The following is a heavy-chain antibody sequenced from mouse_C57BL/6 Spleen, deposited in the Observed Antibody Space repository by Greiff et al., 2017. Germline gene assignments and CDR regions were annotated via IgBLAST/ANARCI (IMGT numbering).Heavy chain of an antibody. D-gene: IGHD3-3*01. J-gene: IGHJ4*01. V-gene: IGHV1-81*01. CDR3: AREKGHYYAMDY. CDR1: GYTFTSYG. CDR2: IYPRSGNT. Sequence: VQLQQSGAELARPGASVKLSCTASGYTFTSYGIRWVKQRTGQGLEWIGEIYPRSGNTYYNEKFKGKATKTADKSSSTAYMELRRPTSEDSAVYFCAREKGHYYAMDYWGQGTSVTVSA.